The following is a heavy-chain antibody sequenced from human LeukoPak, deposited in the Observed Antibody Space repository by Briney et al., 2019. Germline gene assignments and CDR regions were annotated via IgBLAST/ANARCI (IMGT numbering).Heavy chain of an antibody. CDR2: INTDGSNT. CDR1: GFTFSSYA. D-gene: IGHD2-2*01. V-gene: IGHV3-74*01. Sequence: GGSLRLSCAASGFTFSSYAMHWVRQAPGKGLVWVSRINTDGSNTGYADSVKGRFTISRDNAKNTLYLQMNSLRAEDTAVYYCARWGPYCSSTSCYGLGYWGQGTLVTVSS. J-gene: IGHJ4*02. CDR3: ARWGPYCSSTSCYGLGY.